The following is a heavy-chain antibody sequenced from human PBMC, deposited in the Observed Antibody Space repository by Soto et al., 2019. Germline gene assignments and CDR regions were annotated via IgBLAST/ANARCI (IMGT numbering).Heavy chain of an antibody. CDR2: VIPVLGTT. CDR3: ARDGRTLRYLEWPGAFDS. V-gene: IGHV1-69*01. Sequence: QVQLVQSGTEVRTPGSSVKVSCKASGDSLENLAISWVRQAPGQGFEWMGGVIPVLGTTDYAQNLQDRLTITADESTTRVFMELSSLKSGDTAVYFCARDGRTLRYLEWPGAFDSWGQGTLVTVSS. D-gene: IGHD3-3*01. CDR1: GDSLENLA. J-gene: IGHJ5*01.